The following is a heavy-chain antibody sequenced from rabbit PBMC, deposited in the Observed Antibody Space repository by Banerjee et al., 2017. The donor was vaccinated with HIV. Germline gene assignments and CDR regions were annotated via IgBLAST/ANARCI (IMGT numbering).Heavy chain of an antibody. CDR2: IYAGSSGNT. J-gene: IGHJ6*01. D-gene: IGHD1-1*01. V-gene: IGHV1S45*01. Sequence: QEQLVESGGGLVKPEGSLTLTCTASGFSFSSSYYMCWVRQAPGKGLEWIACIYAGSSGNTAYASWAKGRFTISKTSSTTVTLQMTSLTAADTATYFCAREETGYASGSDDYVPLWGPGTLVTVS. CDR1: GFSFSSSYY. CDR3: AREETGYASGSDDYVPL.